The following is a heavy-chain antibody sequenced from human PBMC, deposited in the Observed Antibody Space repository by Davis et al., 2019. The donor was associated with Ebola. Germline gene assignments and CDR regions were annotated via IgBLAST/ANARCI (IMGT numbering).Heavy chain of an antibody. J-gene: IGHJ4*02. CDR1: GASISSYY. D-gene: IGHD3-22*01. CDR3: SRGTSSGFYGGRHDF. V-gene: IGHV4-59*01. CDR2: IYYSGTT. Sequence: SQTLSLTCAVSGASISSYYWSWIRQPPGKGLEWIGSIYYSGTTDYNPSLKSRVTISRDTSKNQVSLTLNSVTAADTAVYFCSRGTSSGFYGGRHDFWGLGTLVTVSS.